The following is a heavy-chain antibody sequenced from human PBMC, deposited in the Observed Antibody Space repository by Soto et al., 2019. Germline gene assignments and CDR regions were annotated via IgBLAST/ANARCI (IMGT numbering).Heavy chain of an antibody. CDR3: ARLKYKIVAIDY. Sequence: GGSLRLSCAASGFTFSSYAMSWVRQAPGKGLEWVSAISGSGGSTYYADSVKGRFTISRDNSKNTLYLQMNSLRAEDTAVYYYARLKYKIVAIDYWGQGTLVTVSS. D-gene: IGHD2-15*01. CDR2: ISGSGGST. V-gene: IGHV3-23*01. CDR1: GFTFSSYA. J-gene: IGHJ4*02.